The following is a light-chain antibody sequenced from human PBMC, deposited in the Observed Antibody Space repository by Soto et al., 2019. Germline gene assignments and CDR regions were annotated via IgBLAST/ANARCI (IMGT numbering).Light chain of an antibody. V-gene: IGLV2-8*01. Sequence: QYALTQPPSASGSPGQSVTISCTGTSSDVGGYNYVFWYQHHPGKAPKLMIYEVSQRPSGVPDRFSGSKSGNTASLTVSGLQAEDEADYYCSSYAGSNHVVFGGGTKLTVL. CDR3: SSYAGSNHVV. CDR2: EVS. CDR1: SSDVGGYNY. J-gene: IGLJ2*01.